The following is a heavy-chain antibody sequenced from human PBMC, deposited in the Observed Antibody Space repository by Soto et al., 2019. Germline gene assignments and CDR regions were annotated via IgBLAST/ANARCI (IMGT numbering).Heavy chain of an antibody. V-gene: IGHV3-30*18. CDR2: ISYDGSNK. D-gene: IGHD6-13*01. CDR1: GFTFSSYG. CDR3: AKDYIGRYSSSWYWDGWFDP. J-gene: IGHJ5*02. Sequence: QVQLVESGGGVVQPGRSLRLSCAASGFTFSSYGMHWVRQAPGKGLEWVAVISYDGSNKYYADSVKGRFTISRDNSKNTLYLQMNSLRAEDTAVYYCAKDYIGRYSSSWYWDGWFDPWGQGTLVTVSS.